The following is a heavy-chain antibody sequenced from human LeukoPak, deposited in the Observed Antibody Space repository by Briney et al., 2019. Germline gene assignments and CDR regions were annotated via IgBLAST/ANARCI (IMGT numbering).Heavy chain of an antibody. CDR3: ARAPFYSYGRYYYYYGMDV. V-gene: IGHV6-1*01. J-gene: IGHJ6*02. Sequence: SETLSLTCAISGGSFSRTSAAWNWVRQSPSRGLEWLGRTYYRSKWYNDYAVSVKSRININPDTSKNQFSLQLNSVAPEDTAVYYCARAPFYSYGRYYYYYGMDVWGQGTTVTVSS. D-gene: IGHD5-18*01. CDR1: GGSFSRTSAA. CDR2: TYYRSKWYN.